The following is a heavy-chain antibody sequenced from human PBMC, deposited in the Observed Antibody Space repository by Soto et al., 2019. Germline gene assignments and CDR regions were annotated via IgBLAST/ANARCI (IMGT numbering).Heavy chain of an antibody. CDR3: ARDRTPVVTALGY. Sequence: QVQLVESGGGVVQPGRSLRLSCAASGFTFSSYGMHWVRQAPGKGLEWVAVIWYDGSNKYYADSVKGRFTISRDNSKNTRYLQMNSLRAEDTAVYYCARDRTPVVTALGYWGQGTLVTVSS. CDR2: IWYDGSNK. CDR1: GFTFSSYG. D-gene: IGHD2-21*02. J-gene: IGHJ4*02. V-gene: IGHV3-33*01.